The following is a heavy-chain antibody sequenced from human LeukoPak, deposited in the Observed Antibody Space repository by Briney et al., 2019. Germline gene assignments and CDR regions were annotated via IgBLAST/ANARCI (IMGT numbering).Heavy chain of an antibody. D-gene: IGHD3-10*01. CDR3: ARDHARFGELLEYYYYYGMDV. CDR2: ISAYNGNT. Sequence: ASVKVSCKASGYTFTSYGISWVRQAPGQGLEWMGWISAYNGNTNYAQKLQGRVTMTTDTSTSTAYMELRSLRSDDTAVYYCARDHARFGELLEYYYYYGMDVWGQGTTVTVSS. J-gene: IGHJ6*02. V-gene: IGHV1-18*01. CDR1: GYTFTSYG.